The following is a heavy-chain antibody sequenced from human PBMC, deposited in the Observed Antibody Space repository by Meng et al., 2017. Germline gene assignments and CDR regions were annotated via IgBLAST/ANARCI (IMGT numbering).Heavy chain of an antibody. Sequence: SSTEPVRPSQSLALTLPGSGLSISNGGYYCSWIRQHPGKGLELIGYIYYSGSTYYNPSLKSRVTISVDTSKNQFYLKLSSVTAADTAVYYCARDHSFDPWGQGTLVTVAS. CDR3: ARDHSFDP. CDR1: GLSISNGGYY. J-gene: IGHJ5*02. D-gene: IGHD1-26*01. CDR2: IYYSGST. V-gene: IGHV4-31*03.